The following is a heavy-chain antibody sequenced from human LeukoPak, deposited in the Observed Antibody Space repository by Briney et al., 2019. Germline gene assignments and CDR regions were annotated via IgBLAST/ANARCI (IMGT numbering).Heavy chain of an antibody. D-gene: IGHD3-10*01. CDR3: ARGLGGSASYPDAFDI. J-gene: IGHJ3*02. CDR2: IYYSGST. Sequence: SETLSLTCTVSGGSISTYYWSWIRQPPGKGLDWIGNIYYSGSTNYNPPLRSRATISLDTSKNQFSLKLSSVAAADTAVYYCARGLGGSASYPDAFDIWGRGTMVTVSS. V-gene: IGHV4-59*01. CDR1: GGSISTYY.